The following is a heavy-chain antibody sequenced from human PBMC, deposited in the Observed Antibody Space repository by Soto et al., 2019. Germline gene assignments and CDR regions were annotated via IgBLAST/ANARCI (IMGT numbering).Heavy chain of an antibody. Sequence: QVQLQESGPGLVKPSQTLSLTCSISGASISSDDYYWSWFRQPPGKGLEWIGYISYSGSTYSNPSLKRRISISVDTSKTQFSLLLSSVTASDTAVCYCAREVNNHYGMDVWGQGTTVTVSS. CDR3: AREVNNHYGMDV. CDR2: ISYSGST. J-gene: IGHJ6*02. D-gene: IGHD1-1*01. V-gene: IGHV4-30-4*01. CDR1: GASISSDDYY.